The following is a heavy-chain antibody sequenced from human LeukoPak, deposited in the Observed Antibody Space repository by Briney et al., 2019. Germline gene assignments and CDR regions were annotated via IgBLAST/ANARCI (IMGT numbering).Heavy chain of an antibody. Sequence: PGGSLRLSCAASGFTFSDYYMSWIRQAPGKGLEWVSYISSSGSTIYYADSVKGRFTISRDNAKNSLYLQMNSLRAEDTAVYYCARDLYSSSRPYYYGMDVWGQGTTVTASS. V-gene: IGHV3-11*01. D-gene: IGHD6-13*01. J-gene: IGHJ6*02. CDR2: ISSSGSTI. CDR3: ARDLYSSSRPYYYGMDV. CDR1: GFTFSDYY.